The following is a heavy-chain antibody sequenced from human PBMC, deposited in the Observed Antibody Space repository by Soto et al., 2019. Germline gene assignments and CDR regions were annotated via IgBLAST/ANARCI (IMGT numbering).Heavy chain of an antibody. V-gene: IGHV1-69*06. CDR3: ARGGYSSTWSNLLDRSGLYV. D-gene: IGHD6-13*01. CDR1: GGTFSSYA. Sequence: QVQLVQSGAEAKKPGSSVKVSCKTSGGTFSSYAISWVRQAPGQGLEWMGGIVPLFRTTNYAQKFQGRVTITADTSTYTEYMELSGLRSGDTAVYYCARGGYSSTWSNLLDRSGLYVWGQGTTVTVSS. J-gene: IGHJ6*02. CDR2: IVPLFRTT.